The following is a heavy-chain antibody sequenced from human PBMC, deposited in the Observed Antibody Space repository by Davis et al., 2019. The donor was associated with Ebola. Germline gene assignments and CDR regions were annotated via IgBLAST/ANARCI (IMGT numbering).Heavy chain of an antibody. J-gene: IGHJ4*02. Sequence: GESLKISCAASGFTFSSYGMHWVRQAPGKGLVWVSRINSDGSSTSYADSVKGRFTISRDNAKNTLYLQMNSLRAEDTAVYYCARPDILTGFYYFDHWGQGTLVTVSS. V-gene: IGHV3-74*01. D-gene: IGHD3-9*01. CDR3: ARPDILTGFYYFDH. CDR2: INSDGSST. CDR1: GFTFSSYG.